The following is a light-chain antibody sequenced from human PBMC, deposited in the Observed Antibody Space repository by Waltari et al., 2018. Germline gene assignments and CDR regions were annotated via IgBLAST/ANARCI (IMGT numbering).Light chain of an antibody. Sequence: VSGAPGQRVTISCTGITTNIGAGHDVHWYQSLPGTAPKLLIYSNTHRPSGVPDRFSGSRSGSSASLAITGLQTEDEATYYCQSYGSAHVMFGGGTQLTVL. CDR2: SNT. CDR3: QSYGSAHVM. J-gene: IGLJ3*02. V-gene: IGLV1-40*01. CDR1: TTNIGAGHD.